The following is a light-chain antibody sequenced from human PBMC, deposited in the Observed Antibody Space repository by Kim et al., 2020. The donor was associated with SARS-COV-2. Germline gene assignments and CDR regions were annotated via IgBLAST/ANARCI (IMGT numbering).Light chain of an antibody. CDR2: QDS. Sequence: VSPGQTASITCSGDKLGDKYACWYQQQPGQSPVLVIYQDSKRPSGIPERFSGSNSGNTATLTISGTQAMDEADYYCQAWDSSTVVFGGGTQLTVL. CDR1: KLGDKY. J-gene: IGLJ2*01. V-gene: IGLV3-1*01. CDR3: QAWDSSTVV.